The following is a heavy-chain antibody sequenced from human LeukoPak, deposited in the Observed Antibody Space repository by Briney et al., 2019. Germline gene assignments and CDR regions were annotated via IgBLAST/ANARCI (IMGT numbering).Heavy chain of an antibody. CDR3: ARLRSPVTILYYFDY. D-gene: IGHD4-17*01. J-gene: IGHJ4*02. CDR1: GGSISSSTYC. V-gene: IGHV4-39*01. Sequence: SETLSLTCTVSGGSISSSTYCWGWIRQPPGKGLEWIGSFYCSGSTYYNPSLKSRVTISVDTSKNQFSLKLRSVTAADTAVYYCARLRSPVTILYYFDYWGQGPLVTVSS. CDR2: FYCSGST.